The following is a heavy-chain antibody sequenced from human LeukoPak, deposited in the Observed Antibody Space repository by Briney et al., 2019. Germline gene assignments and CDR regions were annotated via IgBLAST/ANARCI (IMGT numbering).Heavy chain of an antibody. D-gene: IGHD1-26*01. CDR2: ISYDGSNK. V-gene: IGHV3-30*18. J-gene: IGHJ4*02. CDR3: AKDAGPNYSGSYAY. Sequence: GGSLRLSSAASGFSFSTYGMHWVRQAPGKGLEWVAVISYDGSNKYYADSVKGRFTISRDNSKNTLYLQMNSLRAEDTAVYYCAKDAGPNYSGSYAYWGQGTLVTVSS. CDR1: GFSFSTYG.